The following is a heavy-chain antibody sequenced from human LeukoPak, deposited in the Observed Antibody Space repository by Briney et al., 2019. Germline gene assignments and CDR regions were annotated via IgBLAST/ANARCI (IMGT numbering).Heavy chain of an antibody. D-gene: IGHD7-27*01. CDR3: ARVGTGDMFDNWFDP. V-gene: IGHV3-30*03. J-gene: IGHJ5*02. CDR2: ISYDGSNK. CDR1: GFTFSSYG. Sequence: GGSLRLSCAASGFTFSSYGMHWVRQAPGKGLEWVAVISYDGSNKYYADSVKGRFTISRDNSKNTLYLQMNSLRAEDTAVYYCARVGTGDMFDNWFDPWGQGTLVTVSS.